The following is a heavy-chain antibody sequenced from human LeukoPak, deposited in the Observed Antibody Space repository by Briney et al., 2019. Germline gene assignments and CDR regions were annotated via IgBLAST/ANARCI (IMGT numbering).Heavy chain of an antibody. CDR2: ISSSSSYI. CDR1: GFTFNSYW. V-gene: IGHV3-21*01. J-gene: IGHJ5*02. CDR3: ARDGDTFDGSNWFDP. Sequence: GGSLRLSCAASGFTFNSYWMNWVRQAPGKGLEWVSSISSSSSYIYYADSVKGRFTISRDNAKNSLYLQMNSLRAEDTAVYYCARDGDTFDGSNWFDPWGQGTLVTVSS. D-gene: IGHD2/OR15-2a*01.